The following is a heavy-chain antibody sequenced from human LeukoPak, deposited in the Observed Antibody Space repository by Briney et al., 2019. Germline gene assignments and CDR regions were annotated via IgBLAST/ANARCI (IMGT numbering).Heavy chain of an antibody. CDR2: ISSSSSYI. CDR3: AKSVLITMIVGFDY. CDR1: GFTFSSYS. D-gene: IGHD3-22*01. J-gene: IGHJ4*02. Sequence: GGSLRLSCAASGFTFSSYSMNWVRQAPGKGLEWVSSISSSSSYIYYADSVKGRFTISRDNSKNTLYLQMNSLRAEDTAVYYCAKSVLITMIVGFDYWGQGTLVTVSS. V-gene: IGHV3-21*01.